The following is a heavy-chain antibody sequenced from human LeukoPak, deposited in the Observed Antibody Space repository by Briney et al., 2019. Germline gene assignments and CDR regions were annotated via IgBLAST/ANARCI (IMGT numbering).Heavy chain of an antibody. CDR3: QITMIVVDSINYFDY. J-gene: IGHJ4*02. CDR2: IYSGGST. Sequence: GGSLRLSCAASGFTVSSNYMSWVRQAPGKGLEWVSVIYSGGSTYYADSVKGRFTISRDNSKNTLYLQMNSLRAEDTAVYYCQITMIVVDSINYFDYWGQGTLVTVSS. CDR1: GFTVSSNY. V-gene: IGHV3-66*01. D-gene: IGHD3-22*01.